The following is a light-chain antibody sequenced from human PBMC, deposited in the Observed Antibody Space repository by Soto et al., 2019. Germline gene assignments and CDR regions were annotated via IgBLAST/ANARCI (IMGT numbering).Light chain of an antibody. CDR1: QSVNHY. CDR3: LQSSSTPRT. CDR2: AAS. V-gene: IGKV1-39*01. J-gene: IGKJ1*01. Sequence: DIQMSQSLSSLSASVGDSVTITCRASQSVNHYLNWYQQKPGKAPRLLIYAASTLHSGVPSRFSASGSGTDFTLTISSLQPEDFATYYCLQSSSTPRTFGQGTKVDIK.